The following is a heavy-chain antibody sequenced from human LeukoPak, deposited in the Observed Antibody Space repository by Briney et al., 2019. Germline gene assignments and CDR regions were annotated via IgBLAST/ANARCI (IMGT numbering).Heavy chain of an antibody. J-gene: IGHJ4*02. CDR1: GGSISSYY. Sequence: SETLSLTCTVSGGSISSYYWSWIRQPPGKGLEWIGYIFYSGSTNYNPSLKSRVTISVDTSKNQFSLKLSSVTAADTAVYYCXTYGDYTFDYWGQGTLVTVSS. CDR3: XTYGDYTFDY. D-gene: IGHD4-17*01. V-gene: IGHV4-59*08. CDR2: IFYSGST.